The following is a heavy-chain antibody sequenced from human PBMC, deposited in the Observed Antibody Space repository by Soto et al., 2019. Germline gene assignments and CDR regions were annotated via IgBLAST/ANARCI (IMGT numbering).Heavy chain of an antibody. CDR2: IIPIFGTA. CDR3: AREDRIVGATSFDY. D-gene: IGHD1-26*01. Sequence: SVKVSCKASGGTFSSYAISWVRQAPGQGLEWMGGIIPIFGTANYAQKFQGRVTITADKSTSTAYMELSSLRSEDTAVYYCAREDRIVGATSFDYWGQGTLVTVSS. V-gene: IGHV1-69*06. CDR1: GGTFSSYA. J-gene: IGHJ4*02.